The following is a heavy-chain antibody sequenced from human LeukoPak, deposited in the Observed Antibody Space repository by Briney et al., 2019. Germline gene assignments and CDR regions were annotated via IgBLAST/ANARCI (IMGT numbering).Heavy chain of an antibody. CDR1: GFTFSSYA. V-gene: IGHV3-23*01. CDR2: ISGSGGST. CDR3: AKDRQEGNFDY. D-gene: IGHD3-10*01. Sequence: GGSLTLSCAASGFTFSSYAMSGARRAPGGGRVGVSTISGSGGSTYYAHSVKGRFTISRDNSKNTLYLQMNSLRAEDTAVYYCAKDRQEGNFDYWGQGTLATVFS. J-gene: IGHJ4*02.